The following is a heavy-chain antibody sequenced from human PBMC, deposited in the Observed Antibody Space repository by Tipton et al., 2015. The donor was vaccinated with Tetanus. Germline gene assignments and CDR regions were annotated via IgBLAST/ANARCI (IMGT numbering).Heavy chain of an antibody. CDR1: GGSISSSSYH. CDR2: IYYSGST. J-gene: IGHJ2*01. Sequence: LRLSCTVSGGSISSSSYHWGWIRQPPGKGLEWIGSIYYSGSTYYNPSLKSRVTISVDTSKNQFSLKLTSVTAADTAVYYCATLTTVVTPRWYFDLWGRGTQVTVSS. CDR3: ATLTTVVTPRWYFDL. V-gene: IGHV4-39*01. D-gene: IGHD4-23*01.